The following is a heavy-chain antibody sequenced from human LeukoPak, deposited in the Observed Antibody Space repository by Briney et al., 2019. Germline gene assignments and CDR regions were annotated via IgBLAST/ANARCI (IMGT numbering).Heavy chain of an antibody. CDR1: GFTVSSSP. J-gene: IGHJ5*02. D-gene: IGHD1-26*01. V-gene: IGHV3-53*04. Sequence: PGGSLRLSCAASGFTVSSSPINWVRQAPGRGLEWVSVIYSGGNTFYADSVKGRFTISRHNSENTLYLQMNSLSADDMAVYYCARLMGSGWFDPWGQGTLVTVFS. CDR2: IYSGGNT. CDR3: ARLMGSGWFDP.